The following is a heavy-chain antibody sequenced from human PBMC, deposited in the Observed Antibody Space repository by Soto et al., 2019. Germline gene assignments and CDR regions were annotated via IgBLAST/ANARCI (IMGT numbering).Heavy chain of an antibody. V-gene: IGHV6-1*01. Sequence: SQTLSLTCAISGDSVSSNSVAWNWIRQSPSRGLEWLGRTYYRSRWFNDYAVSVKSPITINPDTSKNQFSLQLNSVTPEDTAVYYCARDRADPIGDYHPLFDSWGLGTLVTVSS. D-gene: IGHD2-21*01. CDR2: TYYRSRWFN. CDR1: GDSVSSNSVA. CDR3: ARDRADPIGDYHPLFDS. J-gene: IGHJ4*02.